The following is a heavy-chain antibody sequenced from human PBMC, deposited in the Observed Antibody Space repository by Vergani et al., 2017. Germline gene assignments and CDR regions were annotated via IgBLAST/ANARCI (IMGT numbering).Heavy chain of an antibody. CDR1: GFTFSSYA. V-gene: IGHV3-23*01. CDR3: AKDRVGITMVRGMYYFDY. CDR2: ISGSGGST. J-gene: IGHJ4*02. D-gene: IGHD3-10*01. Sequence: EVQLLESGGGLVQPGGSLRLSCAASGFTFSSYAMSWVRQAPGKGLEWVSAISGSGGSTYYADSVKGRFTISRDNSKNTLYLQMNSLRAEDKAVYYCAKDRVGITMVRGMYYFDYWGQGTLVTVSS.